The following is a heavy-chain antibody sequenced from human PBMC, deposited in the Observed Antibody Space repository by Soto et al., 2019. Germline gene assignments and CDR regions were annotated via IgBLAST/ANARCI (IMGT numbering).Heavy chain of an antibody. CDR1: GGSVSSGSYY. J-gene: IGHJ6*02. CDR3: ARDRKIAARPNYYYYGMDV. CDR2: IYYSGST. Sequence: SETLSLTCTVSGGSVSSGSYYWSWIRQPPGKGLEWIGYIYYSGSTNYNPSLKSRVTISVDTSKNQFSLKLSSVTAADTAVYYCARDRKIAARPNYYYYGMDVWGQGTTVTSP. V-gene: IGHV4-61*01. D-gene: IGHD6-6*01.